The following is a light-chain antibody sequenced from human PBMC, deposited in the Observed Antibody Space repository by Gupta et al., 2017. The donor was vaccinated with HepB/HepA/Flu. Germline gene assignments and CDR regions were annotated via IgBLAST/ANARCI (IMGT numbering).Light chain of an antibody. J-gene: IGKJ3*01. V-gene: IGKV1-33*01. Sequence: DIHMTQSPSSLSASVGDRVTITCQASQDISNCLNWYQQKPGKAPKLLIYDASNLKTGVPSMFSGRGSGTVFTFTISSLQPEVIATYYCQQYNNLPFTFGPGTKVDIK. CDR2: DAS. CDR1: QDISNC. CDR3: QQYNNLPFT.